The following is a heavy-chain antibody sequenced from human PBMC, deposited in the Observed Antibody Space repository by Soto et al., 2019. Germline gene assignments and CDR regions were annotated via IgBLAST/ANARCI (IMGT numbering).Heavy chain of an antibody. Sequence: QVQLQQWGAGLLKPSETLSLTCAVYGGSFSGYYWSWIRQPPGKGLEWIGEINHSGSTNYNPSLKSRVPISVDTSKNQFSLKLSSVTAADTAVYYCARVGSSGYFDYWGQGTLVTVSS. CDR3: ARVGSSGYFDY. D-gene: IGHD6-19*01. V-gene: IGHV4-34*01. J-gene: IGHJ4*02. CDR1: GGSFSGYY. CDR2: INHSGST.